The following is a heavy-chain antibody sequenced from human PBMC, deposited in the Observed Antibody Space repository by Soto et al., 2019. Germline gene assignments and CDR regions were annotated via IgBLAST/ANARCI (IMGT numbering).Heavy chain of an antibody. J-gene: IGHJ4*02. CDR3: ARRDYAIDS. D-gene: IGHD4-17*01. V-gene: IGHV4-61*03. Sequence: PSETLSLACKVSGDSAPTGSYYCTWIRHPPGKGLEWIGYIYYSGSTNYNPSLESRATIFADKSGSHFSLNLTSVTDDATAVYYFARRDYAIDSWGRGTLVTVSS. CDR2: IYYSGST. CDR1: GDSAPTGSYY.